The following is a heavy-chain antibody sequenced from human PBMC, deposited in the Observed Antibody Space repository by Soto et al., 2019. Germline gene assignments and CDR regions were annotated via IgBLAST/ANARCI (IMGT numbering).Heavy chain of an antibody. CDR1: GGSVSSGSYY. CDR2: IYYSGST. CDR3: ARGSEPGIAAAATFDY. Sequence: SETLSLTCTVSGGSVSSGSYYWSWIRQPPGKGLEWIGYIYYSGSTNYNPSLKSRATISVDTSKNQFSLKLSSVTAADTAVYYCARGSEPGIAAAATFDYWGQGTLVTVSS. D-gene: IGHD6-13*01. V-gene: IGHV4-61*01. J-gene: IGHJ4*02.